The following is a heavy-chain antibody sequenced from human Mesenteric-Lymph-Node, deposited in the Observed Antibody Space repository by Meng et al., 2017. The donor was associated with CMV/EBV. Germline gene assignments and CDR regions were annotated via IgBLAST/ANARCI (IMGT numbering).Heavy chain of an antibody. V-gene: IGHV3-30*02. J-gene: IGHJ6*02. D-gene: IGHD3-3*01. CDR3: AKARFLEWLEYYYGMDV. CDR1: GFTFSSVG. CDR2: IRYDGNKQ. Sequence: GGSLRLSCAASGFTFSSVGMHWVRQAPGKGLEWVTFIRYDGNKQYYADSVKGRFTISRDNSKNTLYLQMNSLRAEDTAVYYCAKARFLEWLEYYYGMDVWGQGTTVTVSS.